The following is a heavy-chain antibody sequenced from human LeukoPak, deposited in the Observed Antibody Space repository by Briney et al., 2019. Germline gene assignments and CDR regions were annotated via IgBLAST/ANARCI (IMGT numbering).Heavy chain of an antibody. V-gene: IGHV4-39*07. J-gene: IGHJ2*01. Sequence: PSETLSLTSAVSGGSIIIISYYWGRLRQPPWKGLEGIGRIYYSGSTYYNPSLKSRVTISVDTSKTQFSLKLSSVPAADTAVYYCARDDYGGNSRLWYFDLWGRGTLVTVSS. CDR3: ARDDYGGNSRLWYFDL. D-gene: IGHD4-23*01. CDR2: IYYSGST. CDR1: GGSIIIISYY.